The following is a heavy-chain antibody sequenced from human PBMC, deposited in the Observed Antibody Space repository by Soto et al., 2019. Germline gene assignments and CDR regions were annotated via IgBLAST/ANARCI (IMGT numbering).Heavy chain of an antibody. J-gene: IGHJ3*02. CDR1: GGSVSSGSYY. CDR3: ATHVLRFLEWLAQGEKDAFDI. Sequence: KPSETLSLTCTVSGGSVSSGSYYWSWIRQPPGKGLEWIGYIYYSGSTNYNPSLKSRVTISVDTSKNQFSLKLSSVTAADTAVYYCATHVLRFLEWLAQGEKDAFDIWGQGTMVTVSS. V-gene: IGHV4-61*01. CDR2: IYYSGST. D-gene: IGHD3-3*01.